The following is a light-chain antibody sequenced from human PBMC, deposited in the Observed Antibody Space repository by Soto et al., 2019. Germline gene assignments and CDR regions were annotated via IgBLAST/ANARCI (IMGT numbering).Light chain of an antibody. Sequence: IQMTQSPSTLSASVGDRVTITCRASHNIAKWLAWYQQKPGRAPRLLIYDASTLHTGVPSRFSGSGSGTEFTLTISGLRPDDFATYYCQHLDTYWPFGQGTKVEIK. V-gene: IGKV1-5*01. CDR1: HNIAKW. CDR3: QHLDTYWP. J-gene: IGKJ1*01. CDR2: DAS.